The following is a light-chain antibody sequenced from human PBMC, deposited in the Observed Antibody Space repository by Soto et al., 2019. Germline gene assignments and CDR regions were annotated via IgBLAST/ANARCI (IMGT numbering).Light chain of an antibody. V-gene: IGLV2-14*01. CDR3: SSSTTINTGACV. CDR1: SGDIGSYNR. CDR2: EVT. J-gene: IGLJ1*01. Sequence: QSVLTQPASVSGSPGQSITISCTGTSGDIGSYNRVSWYQQHPGKAPKLIIYEVTDRPSGVSNRFSGSKSGNTASLTISGLQAEDEAEYYCSSSTTINTGACVFGTGTKLTVL.